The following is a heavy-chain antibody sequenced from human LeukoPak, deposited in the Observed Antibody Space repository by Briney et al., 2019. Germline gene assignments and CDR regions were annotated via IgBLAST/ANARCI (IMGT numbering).Heavy chain of an antibody. CDR1: GGTFSSYG. CDR2: IIPILGIV. Sequence: SVKVSCKASGGTFSSYGISWVRQAPGQGLEWMGRIIPILGIVKYAEKFQGRVTITADKSTSTAYMELSSLRSEDRAVYYCARDDHCGGDCYYFDYWGQGTLVTVSS. V-gene: IGHV1-69*04. D-gene: IGHD2-21*02. CDR3: ARDDHCGGDCYYFDY. J-gene: IGHJ4*02.